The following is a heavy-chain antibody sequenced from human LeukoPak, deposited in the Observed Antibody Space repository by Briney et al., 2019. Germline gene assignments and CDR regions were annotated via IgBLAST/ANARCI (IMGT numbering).Heavy chain of an antibody. V-gene: IGHV3-21*01. D-gene: IGHD5-24*01. J-gene: IGHJ4*02. CDR2: ISSSSSYI. Sequence: GSLRLSCAASGFTFSSYSMNWVRQAPGKGLEWVSSISSSSSYIYYADSVKGRFTISRDNAKNSLYLQMNSLRAEDTAVYYCARGFAEMATIEDYWGQGTLVTVSS. CDR1: GFTFSSYS. CDR3: ARGFAEMATIEDY.